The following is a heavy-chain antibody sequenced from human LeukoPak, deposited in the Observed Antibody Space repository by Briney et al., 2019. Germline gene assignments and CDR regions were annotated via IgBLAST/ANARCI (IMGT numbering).Heavy chain of an antibody. J-gene: IGHJ3*02. CDR2: ISSSSSYI. D-gene: IGHD2-15*01. CDR3: AREDVVVVAAIGAFDI. Sequence: PGGSLRLSCAASGFTFSTYSMNWVRQAPGKGLEWVSSISSSSSYIYYADSVKGRFTISRDNAKNSLYLQMNSLRAEDTAVYYCAREDVVVVAAIGAFDIWGQGTMVTVSS. CDR1: GFTFSTYS. V-gene: IGHV3-21*01.